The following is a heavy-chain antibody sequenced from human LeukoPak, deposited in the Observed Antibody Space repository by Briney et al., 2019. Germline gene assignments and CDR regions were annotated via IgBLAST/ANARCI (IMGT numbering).Heavy chain of an antibody. D-gene: IGHD2-2*01. J-gene: IGHJ4*02. CDR1: GYTFTSYG. V-gene: IGHV1-18*01. Sequence: ASVKVSCKASGYTFTSYGISWVRQAPGQGLEWMGWISAYNGNTNYAQKFQGRVTMTKDTSTSTAYMELRSLRSEDTAVYYCADLVYCSSSSCYEPFNQTWGQGTLVTVSP. CDR3: ADLVYCSSSSCYEPFNQT. CDR2: ISAYNGNT.